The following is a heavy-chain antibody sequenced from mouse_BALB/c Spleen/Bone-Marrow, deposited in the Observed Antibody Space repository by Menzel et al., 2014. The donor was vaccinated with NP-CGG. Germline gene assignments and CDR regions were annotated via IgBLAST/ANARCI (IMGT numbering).Heavy chain of an antibody. Sequence: VHLVESGAELVRPGVSVKISYKGSGYTFTDYAIHWVKQSHAKSLEWIGLISSYYGDASYNQKFKGKATMTVDKSSSTAYMDLARLTSEDSAIYYCARSGKVRNAMDYWGQGTSVTVSS. J-gene: IGHJ4*01. D-gene: IGHD2-14*01. V-gene: IGHV1S137*01. CDR1: GYTFTDYA. CDR3: ARSGKVRNAMDY. CDR2: ISSYYGDA.